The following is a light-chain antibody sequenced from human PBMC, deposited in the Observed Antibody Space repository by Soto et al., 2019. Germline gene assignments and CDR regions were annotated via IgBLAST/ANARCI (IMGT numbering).Light chain of an antibody. Sequence: QSVLTQPRSVSGSHRQSVTISCTGTSIDVGDYVSWYQQHPGKAPKVMIYDVTQRPSGVPDRFSGSKSGNTASLTVSGLQAEDEADYYCCSHAGSSTYVFGTGTKVTVL. V-gene: IGLV2-11*01. CDR3: CSHAGSSTYV. CDR1: SIDVGDY. CDR2: DVT. J-gene: IGLJ1*01.